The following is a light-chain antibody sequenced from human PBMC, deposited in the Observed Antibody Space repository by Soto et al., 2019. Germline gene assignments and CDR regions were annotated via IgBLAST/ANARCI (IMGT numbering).Light chain of an antibody. CDR3: QQYGTSPST. Sequence: ETLMTQSPATLSVSPGERATLSCRASQNIFSNYLTWYQQKPGQAPRRLIFGASIRATGIPDRFSGSGSGTDFTLTISRLEPEDFAVYYCQQYGTSPSTFGQGTKVDIK. CDR1: QNIFSNY. J-gene: IGKJ1*01. CDR2: GAS. V-gene: IGKV3-20*01.